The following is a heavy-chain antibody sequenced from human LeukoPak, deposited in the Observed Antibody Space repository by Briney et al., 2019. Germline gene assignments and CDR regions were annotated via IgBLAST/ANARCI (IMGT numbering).Heavy chain of an antibody. V-gene: IGHV4-30-4*01. CDR3: ARGYYYDSSGYYPVDY. CDR2: IYYSGST. D-gene: IGHD3-22*01. CDR1: GGSISSGDYY. J-gene: IGHJ4*02. Sequence: SQTLSLTCTVSGGSISSGDYYWSWLRQPPGKGLEWIGYIYYSGSTYYNPSLKSRVTISVDTSKNQFSLKLSSVTAADTAVYYCARGYYYDSSGYYPVDYWGQGTLVTVSS.